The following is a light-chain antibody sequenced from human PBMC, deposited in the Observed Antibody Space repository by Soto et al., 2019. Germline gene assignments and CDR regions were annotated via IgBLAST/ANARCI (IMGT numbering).Light chain of an antibody. J-gene: IGKJ2*01. CDR3: QQSYSTPYS. Sequence: DIQMTQFPSSLSASVGDRVTITCRASQNIISFLNWYQQKPGKAPNLLIYGASSLQSGDQSRFSGSGSGTDFTLTIANLQHEDFATYFCQQSYSTPYSFGQGTELEI. V-gene: IGKV1-39*01. CDR2: GAS. CDR1: QNIISF.